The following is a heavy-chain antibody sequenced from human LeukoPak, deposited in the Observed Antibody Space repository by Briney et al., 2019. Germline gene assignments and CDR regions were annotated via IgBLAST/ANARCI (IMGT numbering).Heavy chain of an antibody. Sequence: SETLSLTCTVSGASISSSTYYWGWLRQPPGTGLEWIGSASYSGNTYYNPSLKSRVTISVDTSKNQFSLKLSSVTAADTAVYYCARVGVGAPFDYWGQGTLVTVSS. CDR1: GASISSSTYY. CDR2: ASYSGNT. D-gene: IGHD1-26*01. CDR3: ARVGVGAPFDY. J-gene: IGHJ4*02. V-gene: IGHV4-39*07.